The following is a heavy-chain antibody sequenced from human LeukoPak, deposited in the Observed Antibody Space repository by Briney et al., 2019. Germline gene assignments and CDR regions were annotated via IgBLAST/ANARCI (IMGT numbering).Heavy chain of an antibody. J-gene: IGHJ4*02. V-gene: IGHV3-74*01. CDR2: INSDGSTT. CDR1: GFTFSSYW. Sequence: GGSLRLSCAASGFTFSSYWMHWVRQAPGKGLVWVSHINSDGSTTNYADSVKGRFTISRDNAKNTLYLQMNSLRADDTAVYYCARFTAPPKWGQGTLVTVSS. D-gene: IGHD3-16*01. CDR3: ARFTAPPK.